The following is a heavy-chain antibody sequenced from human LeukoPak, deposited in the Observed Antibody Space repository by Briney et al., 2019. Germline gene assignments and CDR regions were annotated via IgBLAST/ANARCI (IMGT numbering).Heavy chain of an antibody. CDR1: GFTFSSYG. V-gene: IGHV3-30*18. J-gene: IGHJ3*02. CDR3: AKDHARMATDAFDI. CDR2: ISYDGSNK. D-gene: IGHD5-12*01. Sequence: GGSLRLSCAASGFTFSSYGMHGVRQAPGKGLEWVAVISYDGSNKYYADSVNGRFTISRDNSKNTLYLQMNSLRAEDTAVYYCAKDHARMATDAFDIWGQGTMATVSS.